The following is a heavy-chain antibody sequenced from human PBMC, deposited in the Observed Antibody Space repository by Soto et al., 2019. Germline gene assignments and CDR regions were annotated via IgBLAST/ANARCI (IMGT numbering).Heavy chain of an antibody. CDR3: ARGILTGYQYYYYYGMDV. Sequence: QVQLVQSGAEVKKPGSSVKVSCKASGGTFSSYAISWVRQAPGQGLEWMGGIIPIFGTANYAQKFQGRVTITADEATSTAYRELSSLRSEDTAVYYCARGILTGYQYYYYYGMDVWGQGTTVTVSS. J-gene: IGHJ6*02. V-gene: IGHV1-69*01. CDR2: IIPIFGTA. D-gene: IGHD3-9*01. CDR1: GGTFSSYA.